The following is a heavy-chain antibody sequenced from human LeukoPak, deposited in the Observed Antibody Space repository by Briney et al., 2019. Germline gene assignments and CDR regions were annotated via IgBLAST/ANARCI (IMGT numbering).Heavy chain of an antibody. CDR3: ARSAGRGFAFDI. D-gene: IGHD3-10*01. J-gene: IGHJ3*02. CDR1: GGSISSYY. CDR2: IYYSGST. V-gene: IGHV4-59*01. Sequence: SETLSLTCTVSGGSISSYYWSWIRQPPGKGLEWIGYIYYSGSTNYNPSLKSRVTISVDTSKNQFSLKLSSVTAADTAVYYCARSAGRGFAFDIWGQGTMVTVSS.